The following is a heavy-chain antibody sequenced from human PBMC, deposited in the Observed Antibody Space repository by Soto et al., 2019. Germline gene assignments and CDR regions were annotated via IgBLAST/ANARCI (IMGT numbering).Heavy chain of an antibody. CDR3: ARGRRGILGFDY. V-gene: IGHV4-34*01. CDR1: GGSFSGYY. Sequence: PSETLSLTCAVYGGSFSGYYWSWIRQPPGKGLEWIGEINHSGSTNYNPSLKSRVTISVDTSKNQFSLKLSSVTAADTAVYYCARGRRGILGFDYWGQGTLVTVS. CDR2: INHSGST. J-gene: IGHJ4*02. D-gene: IGHD3-16*01.